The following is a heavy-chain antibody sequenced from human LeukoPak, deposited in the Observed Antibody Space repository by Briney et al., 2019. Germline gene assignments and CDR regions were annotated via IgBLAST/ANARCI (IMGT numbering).Heavy chain of an antibody. Sequence: GGSLRLSCAASGFTFSSYAMSWVRQAPGKGLEWVSTISDSGGGTYYAGSVKGRSTISRDNSKNTLYLQMNSLRAEDTAVYYCPVLALQQDIVRSGYEWGQGTLVTVSS. CDR1: GFTFSSYA. V-gene: IGHV3-23*01. J-gene: IGHJ4*02. CDR2: ISDSGGGT. CDR3: PVLALQQDIVRSGYE. D-gene: IGHD5-12*01.